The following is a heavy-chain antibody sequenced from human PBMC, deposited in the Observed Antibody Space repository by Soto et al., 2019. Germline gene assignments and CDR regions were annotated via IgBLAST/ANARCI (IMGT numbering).Heavy chain of an antibody. CDR2: INPNSGGT. CDR3: ATVSYYDSSGYPLVSYDI. D-gene: IGHD3-22*01. CDR1: GYTFTGYY. Sequence: ASVKVSCKASGYTFTGYYMHWVRQAPGQGLEWMGWINPNSGGTNYAQKFQGRVTMTRDTSISTAYMELSRLRSEDTAVYYCATVSYYDSSGYPLVSYDIWGQGTMVTVSS. J-gene: IGHJ3*02. V-gene: IGHV1-2*02.